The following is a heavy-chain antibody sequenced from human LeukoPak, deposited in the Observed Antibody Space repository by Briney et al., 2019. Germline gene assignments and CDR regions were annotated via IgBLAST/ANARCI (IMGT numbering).Heavy chain of an antibody. V-gene: IGHV3-33*01. Sequence: GGSLRLSCVASGFIFSGYYMHWVRQAPGKGLEWVALIWHDGSKTHHADSVKARFTISRDDSKSTLYVKMNSLRVEDTAVYYCARDPATVTSHFDYWGQGALVTVSS. CDR2: IWHDGSKT. CDR3: ARDPATVTSHFDY. J-gene: IGHJ4*02. D-gene: IGHD4-17*01. CDR1: GFIFSGYY.